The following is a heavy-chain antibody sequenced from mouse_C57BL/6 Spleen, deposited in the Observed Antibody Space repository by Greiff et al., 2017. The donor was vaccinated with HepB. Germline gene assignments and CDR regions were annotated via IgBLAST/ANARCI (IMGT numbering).Heavy chain of an antibody. V-gene: IGHV1-76*01. CDR1: GYTFTDYY. CDR3: AREGYYGSLDY. D-gene: IGHD1-1*01. CDR2: IYPGSGNT. J-gene: IGHJ2*01. Sequence: VQGVESGAELVRPGASVKLSCKASGYTFTDYYINWVKQRPGQGLEWIARIYPGSGNTYYNEKFKGKATLTAEKSSSTAYMQLSSLTSEDSAVYFCAREGYYGSLDYWGQGTTLTVSS.